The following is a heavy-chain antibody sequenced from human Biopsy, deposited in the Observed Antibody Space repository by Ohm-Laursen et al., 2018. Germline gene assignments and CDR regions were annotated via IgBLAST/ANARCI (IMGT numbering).Heavy chain of an antibody. CDR2: IYYDGIT. D-gene: IGHD5-12*01. V-gene: IGHV4-38-2*01. CDR3: ARVAGGYAYYYGMDV. CDR1: GYSVTNDYY. J-gene: IGHJ6*02. Sequence: PSETLSLTCAVSGYSVTNDYYWGWIRQPPGKGLEWIGNIYYDGITYYNPSLKSRVAMSVDTSKNQFSLRLTSVTAADTAVYYCARVAGGYAYYYGMDVWGQGTTVIVSS.